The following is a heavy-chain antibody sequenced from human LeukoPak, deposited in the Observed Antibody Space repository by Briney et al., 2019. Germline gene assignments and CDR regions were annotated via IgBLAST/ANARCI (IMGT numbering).Heavy chain of an antibody. CDR2: INAGNGNT. CDR3: ARGRRYDFWSGYYPDY. Sequence: ASVKVSCKASGYTFTSYAMHWVRQAPGQRLEWMGWINAGNGNTKYSQKFQGRVTITRDTSASTAYMELSRLRSDDTAVYYCARGRRYDFWSGYYPDYWGQGTLVTVSS. CDR1: GYTFTSYA. V-gene: IGHV1-3*01. D-gene: IGHD3-3*01. J-gene: IGHJ4*02.